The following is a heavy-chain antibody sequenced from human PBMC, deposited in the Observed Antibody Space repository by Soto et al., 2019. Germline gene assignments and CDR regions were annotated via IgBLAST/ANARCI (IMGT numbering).Heavy chain of an antibody. CDR1: GFTFSSYG. Sequence: QVQLVESGGGVVQPGRSLRLSCAASGFTFSSYGMHWVRQAPGKGLEWGAVISYDGSNKYYADSVKGRFTISRDNSKNTLYLQMNSLRAEDTAVYYCAKDLVVRSTGAFDIWGQGTMVTVSS. J-gene: IGHJ3*02. CDR3: AKDLVVRSTGAFDI. CDR2: ISYDGSNK. V-gene: IGHV3-30*18. D-gene: IGHD2-15*01.